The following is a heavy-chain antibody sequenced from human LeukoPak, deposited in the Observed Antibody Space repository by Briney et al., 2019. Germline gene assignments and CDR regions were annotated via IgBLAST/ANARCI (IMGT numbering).Heavy chain of an antibody. J-gene: IGHJ3*02. CDR1: GGSISSYY. Sequence: SETLSLTCTVSGGSISSYYWSWIRQPPGKGLEWIGYIYYSGSTNYNPSLKSRVTISVDTSKNQFSLKLSSVTAADTAVYYCARDYSSSWYSDAFDIWGQGTMVTVSS. D-gene: IGHD6-13*01. CDR3: ARDYSSSWYSDAFDI. V-gene: IGHV4-59*01. CDR2: IYYSGST.